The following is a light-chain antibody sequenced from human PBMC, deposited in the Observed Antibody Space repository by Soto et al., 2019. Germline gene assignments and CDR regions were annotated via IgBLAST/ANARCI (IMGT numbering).Light chain of an antibody. J-gene: IGKJ5*01. Sequence: DIQMTQAPSTLSASVGDRVAITCRASQTISRWVAWYQQKPGKVPKLLIYDASRLESWVPSRFSGSGSGAEFTLTISSLQPDDFATYYCQQFNSYPITFGQGTRLQIK. CDR3: QQFNSYPIT. CDR1: QTISRW. CDR2: DAS. V-gene: IGKV1-5*01.